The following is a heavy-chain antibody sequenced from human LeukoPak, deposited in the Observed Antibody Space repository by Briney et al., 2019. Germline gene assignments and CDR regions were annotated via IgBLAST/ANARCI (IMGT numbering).Heavy chain of an antibody. J-gene: IGHJ4*02. Sequence: PGGSLRLSCSVSGFTFSTYVMDWVRQAPGKGMEYVSAISSNGDNTYYADPLTGRFTISRDNSKNTLYLQMSSLRADDTAVYYCVRGTGYWGQGTLVTVSS. CDR1: GFTFSTYV. V-gene: IGHV3-64D*06. CDR2: ISSNGDNT. CDR3: VRGTGY.